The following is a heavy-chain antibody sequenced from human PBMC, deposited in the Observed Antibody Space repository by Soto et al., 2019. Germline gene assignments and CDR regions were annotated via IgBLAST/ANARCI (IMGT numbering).Heavy chain of an antibody. D-gene: IGHD3-10*01. CDR1: GFTFSSYA. J-gene: IGHJ5*01. CDR2: ISGSGGST. CDR3: AKDLWYYGSGKAPEGWFDS. Sequence: PGGSLRLSCAARGFTFSSYAMSWVRQAPGKGLEWVSAISGSGGSTYYADSVKGRFTISRDNSKNTLYLQMNSLRAEDTAVYYCAKDLWYYGSGKAPEGWFDSWGQGTLVTVSS. V-gene: IGHV3-23*01.